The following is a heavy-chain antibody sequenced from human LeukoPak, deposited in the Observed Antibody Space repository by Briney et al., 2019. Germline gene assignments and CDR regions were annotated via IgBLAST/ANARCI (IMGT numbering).Heavy chain of an antibody. V-gene: IGHV4-59*01. J-gene: IGHJ6*02. CDR1: GGSISSYY. D-gene: IGHD1-26*01. CDR2: IYYSGST. CDR3: ARGRYSGSYLQSRYYYYGMDV. Sequence: ASETLSLTCTVSGGSISSYYWSWIRQPPGKGLEWIGYIYYSGSTNYNPSLKSRVTISVDTSKNQFSLKLSSVTAADTAVYYCARGRYSGSYLQSRYYYYGMDVWGQGTTVTVSS.